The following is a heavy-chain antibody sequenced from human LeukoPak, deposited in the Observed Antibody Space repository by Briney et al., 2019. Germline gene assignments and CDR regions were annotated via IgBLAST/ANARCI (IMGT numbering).Heavy chain of an antibody. CDR2: IYTSGST. D-gene: IGHD5-12*01. CDR3: ARDLFVAMATRSDAFDI. V-gene: IGHV4-61*02. Sequence: SQTLSLTCTVSGGSISSGSYYWSWIRQPAGKGLEWIGRIYTSGSTNYNPSLKSRVTISVDTSKNQFSLKLSSVTAADTAVYYCARDLFVAMATRSDAFDIWGQGTMVTVSS. J-gene: IGHJ3*02. CDR1: GGSISSGSYY.